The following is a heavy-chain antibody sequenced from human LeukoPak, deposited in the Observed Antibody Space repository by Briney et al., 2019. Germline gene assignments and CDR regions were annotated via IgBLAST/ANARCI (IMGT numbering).Heavy chain of an antibody. V-gene: IGHV1-2*04. CDR2: INPNSGGT. CDR3: AREGYFEGGFFDY. J-gene: IGHJ4*02. CDR1: GYTFTGYY. Sequence: ASVKVSCKASGYTFTGYYMHWVRQAPGQGLEWMGWINPNSGGTNYAQKFQGWVTMTRDTSISTAYMELSGLRSDDTAVYYCAREGYFEGGFFDYWGQGTLVTVSS. D-gene: IGHD3-9*01.